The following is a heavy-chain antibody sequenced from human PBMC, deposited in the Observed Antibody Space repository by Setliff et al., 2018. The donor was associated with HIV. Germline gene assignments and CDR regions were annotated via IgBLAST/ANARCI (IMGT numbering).Heavy chain of an antibody. CDR3: AKEEYTSGWCGAFGI. CDR1: EFTFGNSI. Sequence: GGSLRLSCAVSEFTFGNSIIAWVRQAPGKGLEWVSTIRNIDGSTYFADSVKGRFTISGDSSKNTVYLQLNSLRAEGAAVYFCAKEEYTSGWCGAFGIWGQGTVVTVSS. V-gene: IGHV3-23*01. J-gene: IGHJ3*02. CDR2: IRNIDGST. D-gene: IGHD6-19*01.